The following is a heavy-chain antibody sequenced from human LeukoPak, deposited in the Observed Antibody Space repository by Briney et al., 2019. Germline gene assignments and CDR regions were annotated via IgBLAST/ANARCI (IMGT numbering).Heavy chain of an antibody. CDR1: GYSFTTYW. V-gene: IGHV5-10-1*01. CDR2: VDPTDSYT. Sequence: GESLKISCKGSGYSFTTYWISWVRQMPGKGLEWMGRVDPTDSYTNYSPSFQGHVTISADKSISTAYLQWSSLKASDTAMYYCARHAKLDYSNYFFDYWGQGTLVTVSS. CDR3: ARHAKLDYSNYFFDY. D-gene: IGHD4-11*01. J-gene: IGHJ4*02.